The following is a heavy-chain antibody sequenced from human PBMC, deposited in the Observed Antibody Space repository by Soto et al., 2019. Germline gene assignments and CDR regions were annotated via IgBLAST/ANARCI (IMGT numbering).Heavy chain of an antibody. D-gene: IGHD1-26*01. V-gene: IGHV4-34*01. Sequence: SETLSLTCAVYGGSFSGYYWSWIRQPPGKGLEWIGEINHSGSTNYNPSLKSRVTISVDTSKNQFSLKLSSVTAADTAVYYCARGLTNQVGGMDVWGQGTTVTVSS. J-gene: IGHJ6*02. CDR1: GGSFSGYY. CDR2: INHSGST. CDR3: ARGLTNQVGGMDV.